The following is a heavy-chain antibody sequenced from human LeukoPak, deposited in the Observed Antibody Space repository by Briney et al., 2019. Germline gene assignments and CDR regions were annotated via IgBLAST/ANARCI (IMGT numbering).Heavy chain of an antibody. Sequence: SETLSLTCTVSGGSISSYYWSWIRQPPGKGLEWIGYIYYSGSTNYNPSLKSRVTISVDTSKNQFSLKLSSVTAADTAVYYCARGDYYGSGSRYFDYWGQGTLVTVSS. CDR2: IYYSGST. V-gene: IGHV4-59*12. CDR1: GGSISSYY. CDR3: ARGDYYGSGSRYFDY. D-gene: IGHD3-10*01. J-gene: IGHJ4*02.